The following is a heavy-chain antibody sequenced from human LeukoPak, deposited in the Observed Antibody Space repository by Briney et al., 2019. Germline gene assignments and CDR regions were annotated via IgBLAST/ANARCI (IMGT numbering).Heavy chain of an antibody. J-gene: IGHJ4*02. CDR3: ARGTRGDILTGYSLGY. D-gene: IGHD3-9*01. V-gene: IGHV1-8*01. Sequence: AVKVSCKASGYTFTSYDINWVRQATGQGLEWMGWMNPNSGNTGYAQKFQGRVTMTRNTSISTAYMGVSSLRSECTAVYYCARGTRGDILTGYSLGYWGQGTLVTVSS. CDR1: GYTFTSYD. CDR2: MNPNSGNT.